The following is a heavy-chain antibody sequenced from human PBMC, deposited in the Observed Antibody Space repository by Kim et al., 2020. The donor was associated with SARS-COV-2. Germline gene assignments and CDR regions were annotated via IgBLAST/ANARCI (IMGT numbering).Heavy chain of an antibody. CDR2: IWYDGSNK. CDR3: ARNTLDGGSEHYIRYNWFAP. J-gene: IGHJ5*02. V-gene: IGHV3-33*01. D-gene: IGHD3-10*01. CDR1: GFIFSNYD. Sequence: GGSLSLSCAASGFIFSNYDMHWVRQAPGKGLEWVAVIWYDGSNKYYADSVKGRFTISRDNSKNTLYLQMNSLRVEDTAVYYCARNTLDGGSEHYIRYNWFAPGGQGTLVTVSA.